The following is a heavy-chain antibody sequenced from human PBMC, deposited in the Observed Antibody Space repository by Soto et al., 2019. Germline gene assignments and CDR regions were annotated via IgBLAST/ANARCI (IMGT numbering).Heavy chain of an antibody. D-gene: IGHD3-3*01. Sequence: SLRLSCAASGFTFSNAWMSWVRQAPGKGLEWVGRIKSKTDGGTTDYAAPVKGRFTISRDDSKNTLYLQMNSLKTEDTAVYYCTTSLIFGVVIMDYYYMDVWGKGTTVTVSS. CDR1: GFTFSNAW. CDR2: IKSKTDGGTT. J-gene: IGHJ6*03. V-gene: IGHV3-15*01. CDR3: TTSLIFGVVIMDYYYMDV.